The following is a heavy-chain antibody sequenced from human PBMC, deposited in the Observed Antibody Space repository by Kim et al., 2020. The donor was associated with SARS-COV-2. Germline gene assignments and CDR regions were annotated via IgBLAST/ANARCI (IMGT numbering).Heavy chain of an antibody. J-gene: IGHJ6*03. CDR2: IWYDGSNK. CDR1: GFTFSSYG. CDR3: ARVGFEIWFGELSWDYYYYYYMDV. V-gene: IGHV3-33*01. Sequence: GGSLRLSCAASGFTFSSYGMHWVRQAPGKGLEWVAVIWYDGSNKYYADSVKGRFTISRDNSKNTLYLQMNSLRAEDTAVYYCARVGFEIWFGELSWDYYYYYYMDVWGKGTTVTVSS. D-gene: IGHD3-10*01.